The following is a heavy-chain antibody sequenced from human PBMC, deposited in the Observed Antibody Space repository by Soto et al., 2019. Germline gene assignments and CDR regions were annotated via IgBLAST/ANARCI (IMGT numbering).Heavy chain of an antibody. CDR3: ARCDDSSGYYVHPGPFDY. J-gene: IGHJ4*02. D-gene: IGHD3-22*01. Sequence: SVKVSCKASGGTFSNHIITWVRQAPGQGPEWMGRIIPMLDITNYAQKFQGRVTITADKSTTTAYMEVSSLRPEDTAVYYCARCDDSSGYYVHPGPFDYWGQGTLVTVSS. CDR1: GGTFSNHI. V-gene: IGHV1-69*02. CDR2: IIPMLDIT.